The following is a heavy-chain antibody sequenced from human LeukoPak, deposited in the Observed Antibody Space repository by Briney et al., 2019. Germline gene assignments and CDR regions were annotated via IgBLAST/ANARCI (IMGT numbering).Heavy chain of an antibody. CDR1: GFTFGDYA. D-gene: IGHD1-26*01. CDR3: TRDYWSVMGALGTSYYYYYMDV. CDR2: IRSKAYGGTT. V-gene: IGHV3-49*04. Sequence: GGSLRLSCTASGFTFGDYAMSWVRQAPGKGLEWVGFIRSKAYGGTTEYAASVKGRFTISRDDSKSIAYLQMNSLKTEDTAVYYCTRDYWSVMGALGTSYYYYYMDVWGKGTTVTVSS. J-gene: IGHJ6*03.